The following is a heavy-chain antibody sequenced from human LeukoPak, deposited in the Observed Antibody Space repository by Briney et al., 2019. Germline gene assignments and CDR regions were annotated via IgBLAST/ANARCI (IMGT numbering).Heavy chain of an antibody. CDR1: GYTLTEFS. Sequence: ASVKVSCKVSGYTLTEFSMHWVRQAPGKGLEWMGGFDPEDGETIYAQKFQGRVTMTEDTSTDTAYMELSSLRSKDTAVYYCARNNVVPAAMVYYYYGMDAWGQGTTVTVSS. J-gene: IGHJ6*02. V-gene: IGHV1-24*01. CDR2: FDPEDGET. CDR3: ARNNVVPAAMVYYYYGMDA. D-gene: IGHD2-2*01.